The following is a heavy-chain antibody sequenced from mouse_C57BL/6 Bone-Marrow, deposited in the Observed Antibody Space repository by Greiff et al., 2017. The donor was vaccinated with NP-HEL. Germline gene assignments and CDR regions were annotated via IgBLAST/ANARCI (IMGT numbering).Heavy chain of an antibody. CDR1: GFTFTDYY. CDR3: ARYIDDSRGYFDV. Sequence: EVKVVESGGGLVQPGGSLSLSCAASGFTFTDYYMSWVRQPPGKALEWLGFIRNKANGYTTEYSAYVKGRFTISRDNSQSILYLQMNALRAEDSATYYCARYIDDSRGYFDVWGTGTTVTVSS. CDR2: IRNKANGYTT. D-gene: IGHD1-1*01. J-gene: IGHJ1*03. V-gene: IGHV7-3*01.